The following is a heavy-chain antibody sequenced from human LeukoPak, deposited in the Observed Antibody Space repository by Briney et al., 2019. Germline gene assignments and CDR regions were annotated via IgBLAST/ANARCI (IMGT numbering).Heavy chain of an antibody. CDR1: GYTFTGYY. CDR3: ASSHLGIKLERQVGRDVDFDY. V-gene: IGHV1-2*02. D-gene: IGHD1-1*01. CDR2: INPNSGGT. J-gene: IGHJ4*02. Sequence: ASVKVSCKASGYTFTGYYMHWVRQAPGQGLEWMGWINPNSGGTNYAQKFQGRVTMTRDTSISTAYMELSRLRSDDTAVYYCASSHLGIKLERQVGRDVDFDYWGQGTLVTVSS.